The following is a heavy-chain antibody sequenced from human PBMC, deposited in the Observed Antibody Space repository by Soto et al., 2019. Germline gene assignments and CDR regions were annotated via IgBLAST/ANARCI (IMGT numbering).Heavy chain of an antibody. CDR2: INHSGGT. CDR3: ARDPQGGGRLDFDS. V-gene: IGHV4-34*01. CDR1: GGSLIDYN. J-gene: IGHJ4*02. D-gene: IGHD1-26*01. Sequence: SETLSLTCAVYGGSLIDYNWSWIRQPPGKGLEWIGEINHSGGTNYNPSLTSRATISVDTSKNQFSLKLSSVTAADTAMYYCARDPQGGGRLDFDSWGEGTLVTVSS.